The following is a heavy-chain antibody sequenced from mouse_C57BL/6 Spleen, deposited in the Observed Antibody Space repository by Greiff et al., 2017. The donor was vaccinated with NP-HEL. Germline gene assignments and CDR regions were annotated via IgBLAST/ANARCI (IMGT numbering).Heavy chain of an antibody. V-gene: IGHV2-2*01. J-gene: IGHJ4*01. CDR1: GFSFTSYG. Sequence: VQLQQSGPGLVQPSQSLSITCTVSGFSFTSYGVHWVRQSPGKGLEWLGVIWSGGSTDYNAAFISRLSISKDNSKSQVFFKMNSLQADDTAIYYCARGGSSGYGYYYAMDYWGQGTSVTSPQ. CDR2: IWSGGST. CDR3: ARGGSSGYGYYYAMDY. D-gene: IGHD3-2*02.